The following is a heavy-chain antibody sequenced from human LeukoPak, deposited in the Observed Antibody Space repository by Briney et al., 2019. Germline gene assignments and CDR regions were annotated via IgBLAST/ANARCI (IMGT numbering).Heavy chain of an antibody. Sequence: RPSETLSLTCTVSGGSISSGSYYWSWIRQPPGKGLEWIGYIYYSGSTNYNPSLKSRVTISVDTSKNQFSLKLSSVTAADTAVYYCARDSLNSDGMDVWGQGTTVTVSS. D-gene: IGHD2-21*01. CDR3: ARDSLNSDGMDV. CDR2: IYYSGST. V-gene: IGHV4-61*01. CDR1: GGSISSGSYY. J-gene: IGHJ6*02.